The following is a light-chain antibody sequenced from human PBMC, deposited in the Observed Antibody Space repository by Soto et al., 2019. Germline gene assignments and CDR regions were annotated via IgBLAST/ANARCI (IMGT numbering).Light chain of an antibody. J-gene: IGKJ2*01. CDR3: QQYGSSPLYT. Sequence: EIVLTQSPGTLSLSPGERATLSCRASQSVSSSYLVWYQQKPGQAPRLLIYGASSRATGIPDRFSGGGSGTDFTLTISRLEPEDFAVYYCQQYGSSPLYTFGQGTKLQI. CDR2: GAS. V-gene: IGKV3-20*01. CDR1: QSVSSSY.